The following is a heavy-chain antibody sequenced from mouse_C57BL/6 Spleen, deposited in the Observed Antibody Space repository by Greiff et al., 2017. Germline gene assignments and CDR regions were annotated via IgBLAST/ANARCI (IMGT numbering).Heavy chain of an antibody. D-gene: IGHD1-1*01. CDR3: ANYYGSSYGWYFDV. V-gene: IGHV1-42*01. CDR1: GYSFTGYY. J-gene: IGHJ1*03. CDR2: INPSTGGT. Sequence: VQLQQSGPELVKPGASVKISCKASGYSFTGYYMNWVKQSPEKSLEWIGEINPSTGGTTYNQKFKAKATLTVDKSSSTAYMQLKSLTSEDSAVYYFANYYGSSYGWYFDVWGTGTTVTVSS.